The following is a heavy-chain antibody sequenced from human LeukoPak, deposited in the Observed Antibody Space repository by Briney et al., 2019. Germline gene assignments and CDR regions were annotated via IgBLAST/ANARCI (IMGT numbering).Heavy chain of an antibody. D-gene: IGHD2-15*01. CDR1: GGSISSSSYY. V-gene: IGHV4-39*07. J-gene: IGHJ4*02. Sequence: SETLSLTCTVSGGSISSSSYYWGWIRQPPGKGLEWIGSIYYSGSTYYNPSLKSRVTISVDTSKNQFSLKLSSVTAADTAVYYCARDLGYCSGGSCYLLFDYWGQGTLVTVSS. CDR2: IYYSGST. CDR3: ARDLGYCSGGSCYLLFDY.